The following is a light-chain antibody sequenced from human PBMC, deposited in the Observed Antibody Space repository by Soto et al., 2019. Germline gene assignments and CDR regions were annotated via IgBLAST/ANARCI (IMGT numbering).Light chain of an antibody. J-gene: IGKJ5*01. CDR2: AAS. CDR3: QQRYSTPIT. CDR1: QSISSY. Sequence: DIQMTQSPSSLSASVGDRVTITCRASQSISSYLNWYQQKPGKAPKLLIYAASSLQSGVPSRFSGSGSGTDFTLTISSLQPEDFATYYCQQRYSTPITFAHRTRLEIK. V-gene: IGKV1-39*01.